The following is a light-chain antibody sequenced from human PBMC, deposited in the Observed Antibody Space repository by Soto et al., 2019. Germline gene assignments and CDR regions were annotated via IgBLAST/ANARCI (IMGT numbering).Light chain of an antibody. J-gene: IGKJ5*01. CDR2: GAS. Sequence: EMVLTQSPATLSLSPGERATLSCRASHSVNSHVAWYQQKPGQAPRLLLYGASTRATGIPVRCSGSGFGTALTLTILRLQDEAFEVYYCQQYRNRPPFGQGTRLEIK. V-gene: IGKV3-15*01. CDR1: HSVNSH. CDR3: QQYRNRPP.